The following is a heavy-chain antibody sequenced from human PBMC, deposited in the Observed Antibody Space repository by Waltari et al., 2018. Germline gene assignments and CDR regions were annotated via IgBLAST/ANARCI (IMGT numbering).Heavy chain of an antibody. CDR1: GFTFADYA. J-gene: IGHJ4*02. D-gene: IGHD1-26*01. V-gene: IGHV3-43D*04. CDR2: ISWDGGRT. Sequence: EVQLVESGGVVVQPGGSLRLSCAASGFTFADYAMHWVRPAPGKGLEWAALISWDGGRTYYADSVKGRFTISRENSKNSLYLQMNSLRAEDTAWYYCAKDAEGEGNYFDYWGQGTLVTVSS. CDR3: AKDAEGEGNYFDY.